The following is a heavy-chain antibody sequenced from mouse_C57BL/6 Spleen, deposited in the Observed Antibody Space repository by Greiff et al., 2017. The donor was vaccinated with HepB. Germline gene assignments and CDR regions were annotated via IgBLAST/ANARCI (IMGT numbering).Heavy chain of an antibody. CDR3: ARNSNYGAWFAY. CDR1: GFTFSSYA. Sequence: EVQGVESGGGLVKPGGSLKLSCAASGFTFSSYAMSWVRQTPEKRLEWVATISDGGSYTYYPDNVKGRFTISRDNAKNNLYLQMSHLKSEDTAMYYCARNSNYGAWFAYWGQGTLVTVSA. CDR2: ISDGGSYT. V-gene: IGHV5-4*01. J-gene: IGHJ3*01. D-gene: IGHD2-5*01.